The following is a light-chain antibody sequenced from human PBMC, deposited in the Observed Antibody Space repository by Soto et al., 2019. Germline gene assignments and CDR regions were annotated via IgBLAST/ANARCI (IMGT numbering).Light chain of an antibody. V-gene: IGKV4-1*01. CDR1: ESVLYSSNNKNY. CDR3: QQYYSTPLN. Sequence: DTVMTQSLDSLAVHLRERATITCKSSESVLYSSNNKNYLAWYQQKPGQPPKLLIYWASTRESGVPDRFSGSGSGTDFTLTISSLQAEDVAVYYCQQYYSTPLNCGGGTKVDIK. J-gene: IGKJ4*01. CDR2: WAS.